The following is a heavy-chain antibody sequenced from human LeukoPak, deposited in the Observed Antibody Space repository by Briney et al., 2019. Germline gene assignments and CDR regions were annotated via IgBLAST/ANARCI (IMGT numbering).Heavy chain of an antibody. CDR2: ISYDGSNK. CDR1: GFTFSSYA. V-gene: IGHV3-30-3*01. D-gene: IGHD3-10*01. J-gene: IGHJ4*02. Sequence: GGSLRLSCAASGFTFSSYAMHWVRQAPGKGLEWVAVISYDGSNKYYADSVKGRFTISRDNSKNTLYLQMNSLRAEDTAVYYCARDLQDLWFGELLPSPPYYFDYWGQGTLVTVSS. CDR3: ARDLQDLWFGELLPSPPYYFDY.